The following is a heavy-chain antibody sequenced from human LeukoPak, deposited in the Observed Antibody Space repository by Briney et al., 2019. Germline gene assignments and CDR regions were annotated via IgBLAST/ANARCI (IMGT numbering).Heavy chain of an antibody. D-gene: IGHD3-10*01. CDR1: GGSFNGYY. CDR3: ARGGAMVRGVLYYYGMDV. V-gene: IGHV4-34*01. Sequence: SETLSLTCAVYGGSFNGYYWSWIRQPPGKGLEWIGEINHSGSTNYNPSLKSRVTISVDTSKNQFSLKLSSVTAADTAVYYCARGGAMVRGVLYYYGMDVWGKGTTVTVSS. CDR2: INHSGST. J-gene: IGHJ6*04.